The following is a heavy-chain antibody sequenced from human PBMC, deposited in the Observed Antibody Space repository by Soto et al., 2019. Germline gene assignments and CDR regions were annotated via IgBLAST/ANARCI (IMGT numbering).Heavy chain of an antibody. V-gene: IGHV1-18*01. CDR2: ISAYNGNT. CDR1: GYTFTSYG. D-gene: IGHD5-12*01. Sequence: ASVKVSCKASGYTFTSYGISWVRQAPGQGLEWMGWISAYNGNTNYAQKLQGRVTMTTDTSTSTAYMELRSLRSDDTAVYYCARGPGVWLRFYYFDYWGQGTLVTVSS. J-gene: IGHJ4*02. CDR3: ARGPGVWLRFYYFDY.